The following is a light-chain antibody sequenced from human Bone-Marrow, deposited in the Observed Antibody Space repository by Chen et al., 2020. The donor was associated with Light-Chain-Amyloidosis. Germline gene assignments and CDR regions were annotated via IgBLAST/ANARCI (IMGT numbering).Light chain of an antibody. V-gene: IGKV3-20*01. CDR2: DAS. CDR3: QQYGSSLYT. J-gene: IGKJ2*01. CDR1: QSVSSSY. Sequence: EIVLTQSPGTLSLSPGERATLSCRASQSVSSSYFGWYQQKPGQAPRRLIYDASSRATGIPDRFSGSGSGTDFTLTISKLEPEDFAVYFCQQYGSSLYTFGQGTKLEIK.